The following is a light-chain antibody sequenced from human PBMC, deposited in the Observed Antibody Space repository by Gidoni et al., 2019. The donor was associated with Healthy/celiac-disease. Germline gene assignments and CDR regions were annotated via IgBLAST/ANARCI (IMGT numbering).Light chain of an antibody. V-gene: IGKV1-33*01. CDR2: DAS. Sequence: DIQMTRSPSSLSASVGDRVTITCQASQDISNYLNWYQQKPGKAPKLLIYDASNLETGVPSRFSGSGSGTDFTFTISSLQPEDIATYYCQQYDNLPRTFGQXTKLEIK. CDR1: QDISNY. CDR3: QQYDNLPRT. J-gene: IGKJ2*01.